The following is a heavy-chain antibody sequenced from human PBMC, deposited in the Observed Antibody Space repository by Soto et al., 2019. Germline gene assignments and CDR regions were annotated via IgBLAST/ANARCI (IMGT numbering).Heavy chain of an antibody. V-gene: IGHV4-39*01. CDR3: ARHLLTNFNWFDP. CDR1: GGSISSGPYY. CDR2: MYYSGNT. D-gene: IGHD1-1*01. Sequence: QLQLQESGPGLVKPSETLSLTCTVSGGSISSGPYYWGWIRQPPGKALEWIASMYYSGNTYYNPSLRRRVSMSLDTSKNQLSLKLIAVTAADTAIYYCARHLLTNFNWFDPWGQGTLVTVSS. J-gene: IGHJ5*02.